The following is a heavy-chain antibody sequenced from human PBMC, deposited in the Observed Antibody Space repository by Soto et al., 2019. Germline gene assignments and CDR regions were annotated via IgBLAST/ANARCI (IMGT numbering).Heavy chain of an antibody. V-gene: IGHV1-2*04. J-gene: IGHJ6*02. CDR3: AREMKGIAAAGDYYYYGMDV. CDR2: INPNSGGT. D-gene: IGHD6-13*01. Sequence: ASVKVSCKASGYTFTGYYMHWVRQAPGQGLEWMGWINPNSGGTNYAKKFQGWVTMTRDTSISTAYMELSRLRSDDTAVYYCAREMKGIAAAGDYYYYGMDVWGQGTTVTVSS. CDR1: GYTFTGYY.